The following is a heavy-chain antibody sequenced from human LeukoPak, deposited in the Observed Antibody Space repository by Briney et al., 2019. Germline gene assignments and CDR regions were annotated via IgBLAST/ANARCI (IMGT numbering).Heavy chain of an antibody. D-gene: IGHD3-3*01. CDR2: INPNSGGT. CDR1: GYTFTSYD. CDR3: ARAFLDFWSGYFMDV. Sequence: ASVKVSCKASGYTFTSYDINWVRQAPGQGLEWMGWINPNSGGTNYAQKFQGRVTMTRDTSISTAYMELSRLRSDDTAVYYCARAFLDFWSGYFMDVWGKGTTVTVSS. J-gene: IGHJ6*03. V-gene: IGHV1-2*02.